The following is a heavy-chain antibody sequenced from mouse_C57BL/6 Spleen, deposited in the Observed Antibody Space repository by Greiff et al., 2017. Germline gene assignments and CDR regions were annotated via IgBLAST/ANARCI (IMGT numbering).Heavy chain of an antibody. D-gene: IGHD1-1*01. Sequence: EVQLVESGGGLVKPGGSLKLSCAASGFTFSSYAMSWVRQTPEKRLEWVATISDGGSYTYYPDNVKGRFTISRDNAKNNLYLQMSHLKSEDTAMYYCARDGRYGSSHWYFDVWGTGTTVTVSS. CDR1: GFTFSSYA. CDR3: ARDGRYGSSHWYFDV. CDR2: ISDGGSYT. V-gene: IGHV5-4*01. J-gene: IGHJ1*03.